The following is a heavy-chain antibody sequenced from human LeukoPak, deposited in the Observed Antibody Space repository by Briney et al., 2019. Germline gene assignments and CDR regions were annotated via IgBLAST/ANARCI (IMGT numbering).Heavy chain of an antibody. CDR1: GFTFSNAW. D-gene: IGHD2-15*01. CDR2: IKSKTDGGTT. CDR3: TTAIQHYCSGGSCSSYFDY. V-gene: IGHV3-15*01. J-gene: IGHJ4*02. Sequence: GGSLRLSCAASGFTFSNAWMSWVRQAPGKGLEWVGRIKSKTDGGTTDYAAPVKGRFTISRDDSKNTLYLQMNSLKTEDTAVYYCTTAIQHYCSGGSCSSYFDYWGQGTLVTVSS.